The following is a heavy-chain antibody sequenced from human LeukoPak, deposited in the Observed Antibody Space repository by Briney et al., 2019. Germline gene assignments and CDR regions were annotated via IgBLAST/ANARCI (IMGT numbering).Heavy chain of an antibody. D-gene: IGHD3-3*02. CDR2: IYYSGST. Sequence: SETLSLTCTVSGGSISSYYWSWIRQPSGKGLEWIGYIYYSGSTNYNPSLKSRVTISVDTSKNQFSLKLSSVTAADTAVYYCARDLAEWGQGTLVTVSS. V-gene: IGHV4-59*01. J-gene: IGHJ4*02. CDR3: ARDLAE. CDR1: GGSISSYY.